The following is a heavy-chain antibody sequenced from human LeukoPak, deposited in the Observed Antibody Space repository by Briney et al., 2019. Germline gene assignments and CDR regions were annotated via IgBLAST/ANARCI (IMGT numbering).Heavy chain of an antibody. CDR1: GTDFAYTS. CDR3: ARQGDGYNEDAFDI. Sequence: ASVKVSCKASGTDFAYTSIAWVRQAPGQGLEWMGWINPNSGGTNYAQKFQGRVTMTRDTSISTAYMELSRLRSDDTAVYYCARQGDGYNEDAFDIWGQGTMVTVSS. J-gene: IGHJ3*02. V-gene: IGHV1-2*02. D-gene: IGHD5-24*01. CDR2: INPNSGGT.